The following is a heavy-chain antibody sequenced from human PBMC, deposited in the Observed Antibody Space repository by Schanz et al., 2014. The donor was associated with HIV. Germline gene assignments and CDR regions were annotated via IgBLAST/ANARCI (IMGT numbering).Heavy chain of an antibody. CDR3: ARGFQGFDY. V-gene: IGHV3-30*03. CDR1: GFSFDTFG. Sequence: QVQLVESGGGVVQPGRSLRLSCAGSGFSFDTFGIHWVRQAPGKGLEWLAVISYDGRNKKFANSVKGRFTISRDNSKNTLDLQMNNLKPEDTAVYYCARGFQGFDYWGQGTLVTVSS. D-gene: IGHD3-10*01. CDR2: ISYDGRNK. J-gene: IGHJ4*02.